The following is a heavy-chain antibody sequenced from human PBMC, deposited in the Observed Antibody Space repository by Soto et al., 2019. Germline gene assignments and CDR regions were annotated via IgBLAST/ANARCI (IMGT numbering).Heavy chain of an antibody. CDR2: IDPSDSYT. Sequence: PGESLKISCKGSGYSFTSYWISWVGQMPGKGVEWMGRIDPSDSYTNYSPSFQGHVTISADKSISTAYLQWSSLKSSDTAMYYCATPLYYDSSGYYYVAAFDIWGQGTMVTVSS. D-gene: IGHD3-22*01. V-gene: IGHV5-10-1*01. CDR3: ATPLYYDSSGYYYVAAFDI. J-gene: IGHJ3*02. CDR1: GYSFTSYW.